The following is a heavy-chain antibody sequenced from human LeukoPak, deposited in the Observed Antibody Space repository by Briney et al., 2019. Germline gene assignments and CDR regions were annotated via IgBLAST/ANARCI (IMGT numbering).Heavy chain of an antibody. D-gene: IGHD4/OR15-4a*01. V-gene: IGHV4-4*09. CDR1: GGSISSYY. J-gene: IGHJ4*02. Sequence: SETLSLTCTVSGGSISSYYWSWIRQPPGKRLEWIGYIYSSGSTNYNPSLKSRVTISVDTSKNQFSLKLSSVTAADTAVYYCARHGATREIVYWGQGTLVTVSS. CDR3: ARHGATREIVY. CDR2: IYSSGST.